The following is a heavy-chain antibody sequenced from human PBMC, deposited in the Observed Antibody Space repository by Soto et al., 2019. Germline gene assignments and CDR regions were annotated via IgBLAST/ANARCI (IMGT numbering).Heavy chain of an antibody. Sequence: SETLSLTCAVYGGSFSGYYWSWIRQPPGKGLEWIGEINHSGSTNYNPSLKSRVTISVDTSKNQFSLKLSSVTAADTAVYYCARGRWFGDHYYYGMDVWGQGTTVTVSS. J-gene: IGHJ6*02. CDR1: GGSFSGYY. V-gene: IGHV4-34*01. CDR3: ARGRWFGDHYYYGMDV. CDR2: INHSGST. D-gene: IGHD3-10*01.